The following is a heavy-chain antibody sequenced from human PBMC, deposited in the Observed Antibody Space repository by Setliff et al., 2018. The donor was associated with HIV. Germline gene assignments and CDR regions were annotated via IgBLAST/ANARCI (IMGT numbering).Heavy chain of an antibody. J-gene: IGHJ4*01. V-gene: IGHV3-30*04. Sequence: GGSLRLSCAASGFTFGSYTMHWIRQTPDNGLEWVAVISYDGNSQYYADSVKGRFSISRDNTNSALYLQMNSLRTEDTAVYFCRVGHYAAYWGQGTLVTVSS. CDR2: ISYDGNSQ. CDR3: RVGHYAAY. D-gene: IGHD2-2*01. CDR1: GFTFGSYT.